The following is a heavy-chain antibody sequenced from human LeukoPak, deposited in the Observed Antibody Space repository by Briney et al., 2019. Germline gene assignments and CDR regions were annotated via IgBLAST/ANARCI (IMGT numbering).Heavy chain of an antibody. D-gene: IGHD3-3*01. CDR2: IKQDGSKK. Sequence: PGGSLRLSCVASGFPFSSYWMTWVRQAPGKGLEWVANIKQDGSKKSYVDSVKGRFTISRDNAKNSLYLQMNSLRAEDTAVYYCAKSDDFWSGYYNHYYYGMDVWGQGTTVTVSS. J-gene: IGHJ6*02. CDR1: GFPFSSYW. CDR3: AKSDDFWSGYYNHYYYGMDV. V-gene: IGHV3-7*01.